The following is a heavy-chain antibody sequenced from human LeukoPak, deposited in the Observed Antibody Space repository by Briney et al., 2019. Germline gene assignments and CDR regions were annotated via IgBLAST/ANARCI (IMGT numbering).Heavy chain of an antibody. CDR2: ISGSGSTM. CDR1: GFTFSDSF. V-gene: IGHV3-11*01. CDR3: TRVRFPSFCYMVV. D-gene: IGHD3-10*01. J-gene: IGHJ6*03. Sequence: PGGSLRLSCAASGFTFSDSFMSSIRQAPGKGLEWVSYISGSGSTMFYADSVKGRFTIARDNSKNSLYLQMNSLRAEDSAVYYCTRVRFPSFCYMVVWGKGTTVTVSS.